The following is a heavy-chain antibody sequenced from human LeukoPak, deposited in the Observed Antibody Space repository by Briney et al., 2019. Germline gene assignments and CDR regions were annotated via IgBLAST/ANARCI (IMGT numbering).Heavy chain of an antibody. D-gene: IGHD2-15*01. CDR3: ARGGYCSGGSCPLVFDY. CDR1: GYTFTSYG. CDR2: ISIYSGNT. V-gene: IGHV1-18*01. J-gene: IGHJ4*02. Sequence: ASVKVSCKASGYTFTSYGISWVRQAPGQGPEWMGWISIYSGNTNYAQKVQGRVTMTTDTSTSTAYMELRSLRSDDTAVYYCARGGYCSGGSCPLVFDYWGQGTLVTVSS.